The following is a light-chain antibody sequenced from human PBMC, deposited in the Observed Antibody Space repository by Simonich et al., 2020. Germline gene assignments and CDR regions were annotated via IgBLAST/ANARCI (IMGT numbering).Light chain of an antibody. V-gene: IGLV5-45*01. Sequence: QAVLTQPASLSASPGASASLTCTLRSGINVVTYRIYWYQQKPGSPPQYLLRYKSDSDKRQGSGVPSRFSGSKDASANAGILLISGLQSEDEADYYCMIWHSSAWVFGGGTKLTVL. CDR3: MIWHSSAWV. J-gene: IGLJ3*02. CDR1: SGINVVTYR. CDR2: YKSDSDK.